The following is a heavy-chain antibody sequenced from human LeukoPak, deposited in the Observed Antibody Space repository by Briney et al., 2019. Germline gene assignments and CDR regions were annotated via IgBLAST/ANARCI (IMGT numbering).Heavy chain of an antibody. Sequence: ASVKVSCKASGYTFTSYGISWVRQAPGQGLEWMGWISAYNGNTNYAQKLQGRVTMTTDTSTSTAYMELRSLRSDDTAVYYCARLSTYSSSWDAFDIWGQGTMVTVSS. CDR1: GYTFTSYG. V-gene: IGHV1-18*01. CDR3: ARLSTYSSSWDAFDI. CDR2: ISAYNGNT. D-gene: IGHD6-13*01. J-gene: IGHJ3*02.